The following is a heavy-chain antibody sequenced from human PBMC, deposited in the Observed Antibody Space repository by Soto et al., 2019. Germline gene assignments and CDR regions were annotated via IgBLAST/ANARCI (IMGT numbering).Heavy chain of an antibody. CDR3: ARDSDDSSGYYHPYNWFDP. CDR2: IIPIFGTA. V-gene: IGHV1-69*01. D-gene: IGHD3-22*01. J-gene: IGHJ5*02. CDR1: GGTFSSYA. Sequence: QVQLVQSGAEVKKPGSSVKVSCKASGGTFSSYAISWVRQAPGQGLEWMGGIIPIFGTANYAQKFQGRVTINADESTSTAYIELSSLRSEDTAVYYCARDSDDSSGYYHPYNWFDPWGQGTLVTVSS.